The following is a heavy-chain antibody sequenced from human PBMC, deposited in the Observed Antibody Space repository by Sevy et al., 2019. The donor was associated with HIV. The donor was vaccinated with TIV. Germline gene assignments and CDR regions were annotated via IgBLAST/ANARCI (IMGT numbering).Heavy chain of an antibody. CDR2: RSYDGSHK. CDR3: ARGENNDEFFQY. Sequence: GGSLRLSCTVSGFIFSNFAMHWVRQAPGKGLEWVAVRSYDGSHKYYADSVKGRFTVSRDNSRNILSLEMSSLRRDDTAVYYCARGENNDEFFQYWGQGTLVTVSS. D-gene: IGHD1-26*01. J-gene: IGHJ1*01. V-gene: IGHV3-30*04. CDR1: GFIFSNFA.